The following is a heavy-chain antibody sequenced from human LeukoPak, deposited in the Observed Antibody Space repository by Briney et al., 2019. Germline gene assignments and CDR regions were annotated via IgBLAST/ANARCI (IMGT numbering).Heavy chain of an antibody. CDR3: ARDSSGWVPGWFDP. Sequence: ASVKVSCKASGYTFTSYGISWVRQAPGQGLEWMGWISAYNGNTNYAQKLQGRVTMTTDTSTSTAYMELRSLRSDDTAVYYCARDSSGWVPGWFDPWGQGTLVTVSS. CDR2: ISAYNGNT. D-gene: IGHD2-2*01. V-gene: IGHV1-18*01. J-gene: IGHJ5*02. CDR1: GYTFTSYG.